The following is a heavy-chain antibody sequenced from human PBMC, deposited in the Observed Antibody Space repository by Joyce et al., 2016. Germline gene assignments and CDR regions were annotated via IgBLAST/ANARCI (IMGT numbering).Heavy chain of an antibody. V-gene: IGHV2-5*02. Sequence: QITLKESGPTLVKPTQTLTLTCNFTGFSLDTRGVSVGWVRQPPGKALEWLALNYWDNDKRYSPSLQSRLTIAKDTSKNQVVLTMTNLDPVDTATYYCAHSRYASGRYPDDAFYYYMDVWGKGTTVTVSS. CDR2: NYWDNDK. CDR3: AHSRYASGRYPDDAFYYYMDV. CDR1: GFSLDTRGVS. J-gene: IGHJ6*03. D-gene: IGHD3-10*01.